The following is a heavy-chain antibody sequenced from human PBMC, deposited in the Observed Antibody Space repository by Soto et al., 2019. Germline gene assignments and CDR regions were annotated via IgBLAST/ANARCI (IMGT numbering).Heavy chain of an antibody. V-gene: IGHV3-48*01. J-gene: IGHJ5*02. D-gene: IGHD3-10*01. Sequence: PGGSLRLSCAASGFTFSSYSMNWVRQAPGKGLEWVSYISSSSSTIYYADSVKGRFTISRDNAKNSLYLQMNSLRAEDTAVYYCARKMSYYGSGSYAKRHWFVPWGQGT. CDR3: ARKMSYYGSGSYAKRHWFVP. CDR1: GFTFSSYS. CDR2: ISSSSSTI.